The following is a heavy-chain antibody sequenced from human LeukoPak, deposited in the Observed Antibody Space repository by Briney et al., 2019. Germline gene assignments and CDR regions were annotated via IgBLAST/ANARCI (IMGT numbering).Heavy chain of an antibody. CDR1: GFTFSSYG. D-gene: IGHD3-3*01. J-gene: IGHJ4*02. V-gene: IGHV3-30*18. CDR2: ISYDGSNK. CDR3: AKNSEWLPLRWGADYYFDY. Sequence: PGGSLRLSCAASGFTFSSYGMHWVRQAPGKGLEWVAVISYDGSNKYYADSVKGRFTISRDNSKNTVYLQMNSLRAEDTAVYYCAKNSEWLPLRWGADYYFDYWGQGTLVTVSS.